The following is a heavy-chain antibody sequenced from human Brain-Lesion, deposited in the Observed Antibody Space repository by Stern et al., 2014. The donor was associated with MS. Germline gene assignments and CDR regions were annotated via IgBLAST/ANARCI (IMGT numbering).Heavy chain of an antibody. J-gene: IGHJ6*02. CDR1: GYTFTDYF. CDR3: ARVPGGVFGGMDV. CDR2: INPYSGGT. Sequence: VQLEESGAEVKKPGASVKVSCKASGYTFTDYFMHWVRQAPGQRLEWLGWINPYSGGTKYAQKFQGWVTMTRDTSISTAYMELNSLRSDDTAVYYCARVPGGVFGGMDVWGQGTTVT. V-gene: IGHV1-2*04. D-gene: IGHD4-23*01.